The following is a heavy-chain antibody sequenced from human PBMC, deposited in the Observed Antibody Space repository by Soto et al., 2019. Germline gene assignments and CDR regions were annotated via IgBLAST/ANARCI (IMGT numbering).Heavy chain of an antibody. D-gene: IGHD6-19*01. CDR1: GFTVSSNY. CDR3: ARGLRTCAQLLAYCYYYMDV. V-gene: IGHV3-66*01. CDR2: IYSGGST. Sequence: EVQLVESGGGLVQPGGSLRLSCAASGFTVSSNYMSWVRQAPGKGLEWVSVIYSGGSTYYADSVKGRFTISRDNSKNTLYLQMNSLRAEDTAVYYCARGLRTCAQLLAYCYYYMDVWGKGTTVTVSS. J-gene: IGHJ6*03.